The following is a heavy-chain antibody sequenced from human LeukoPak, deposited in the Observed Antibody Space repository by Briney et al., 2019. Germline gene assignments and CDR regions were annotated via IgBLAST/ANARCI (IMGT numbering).Heavy chain of an antibody. CDR3: ARGRHYGSGSYYQRYGMDV. V-gene: IGHV4-34*01. CDR2: INHSGST. Sequence: SETLSLTCAVYGGSFCGYYWSWIRQPPGKGLEWIGEINHSGSTNYNPSLKSRVTISVDTYKNQFSLKLSSVTAADTAVYYCARGRHYGSGSYYQRYGMDVWGQGTTVTVSS. CDR1: GGSFCGYY. D-gene: IGHD3-10*01. J-gene: IGHJ6*02.